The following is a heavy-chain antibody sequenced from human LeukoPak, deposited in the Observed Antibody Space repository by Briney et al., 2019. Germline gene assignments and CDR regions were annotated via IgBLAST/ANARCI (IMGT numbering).Heavy chain of an antibody. D-gene: IGHD1-26*01. V-gene: IGHV1-2*02. CDR2: INHNSWGT. J-gene: IGHJ4*02. CDR3: ARDVGGATSMIDY. CDR1: GYTFPGYY. Sequence: ASVKVSCKASGYTFPGYYMHWVRQAPGQGREWMGGINHNSWGTKYAQKFQGRVTMTRDTSISTAYMDLSRLRSDDTAVYYSARDVGGATSMIDYWGQGTLVTVSS.